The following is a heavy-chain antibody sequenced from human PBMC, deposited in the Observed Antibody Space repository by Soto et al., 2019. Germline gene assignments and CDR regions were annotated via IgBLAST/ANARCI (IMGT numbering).Heavy chain of an antibody. CDR3: AREAAQVYYSYMDV. CDR1: GFPFSSYS. CDR2: ISSSSSYI. J-gene: IGHJ6*03. Sequence: GGSLRLSCAASGFPFSSYSMNWVRQAPGKGLEWVSSISSSSSYIYYADSVKGRFTISRDNAKNSLYLQMNSLRAEDTAVYYCAREAAQVYYSYMDVWGKGTTVTVSS. D-gene: IGHD6-6*01. V-gene: IGHV3-21*01.